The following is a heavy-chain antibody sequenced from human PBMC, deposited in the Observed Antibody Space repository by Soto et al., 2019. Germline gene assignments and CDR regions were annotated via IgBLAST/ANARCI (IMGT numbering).Heavy chain of an antibody. CDR3: ARGPYCSGGSCYSYYYYYYMDV. V-gene: IGHV4-34*01. D-gene: IGHD2-15*01. CDR1: GGCFRSYY. J-gene: IGHJ6*03. CDR2: INHSGST. Sequence: SETLYLTCAVYGGCFRSYYWSGIRQPPGKGLEWIGEINHSGSTNYNPSLKSRVTISVDTSKNQFSLKLSSVTAADTAVYYCARGPYCSGGSCYSYYYYYYMDVWGKGTTVTVSS.